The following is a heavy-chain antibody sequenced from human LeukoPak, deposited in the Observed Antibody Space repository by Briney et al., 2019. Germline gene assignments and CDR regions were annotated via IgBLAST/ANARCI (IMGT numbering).Heavy chain of an antibody. D-gene: IGHD2/OR15-2a*01. CDR1: GDSITSYY. Sequence: PSETLSLTCTVSGDSITSYYWYWFRQPPGKELEWIACIYYSGITYYNPSLKSRVTISLDTSKNHFSLRLSSVTAADTAVYYCARVGIVRTYDQWGQGILVTVSS. CDR3: ARVGIVRTYDQ. J-gene: IGHJ4*02. V-gene: IGHV4-59*12. CDR2: IYYSGIT.